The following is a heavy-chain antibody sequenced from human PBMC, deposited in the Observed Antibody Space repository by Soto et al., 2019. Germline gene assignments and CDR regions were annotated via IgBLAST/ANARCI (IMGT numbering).Heavy chain of an antibody. D-gene: IGHD3-22*01. V-gene: IGHV1-18*01. CDR3: AREGIYHDFDY. Sequence: ASVKVSCKASGYTFTSYGISWVRQAPGQGLAWMGWISGYNGDTNYAQKFQGRVTLTTDTSTSTAYLEVMTLRSDDTAVYYCAREGIYHDFDYWGLVTLVTVSS. J-gene: IGHJ4*02. CDR2: ISGYNGDT. CDR1: GYTFTSYG.